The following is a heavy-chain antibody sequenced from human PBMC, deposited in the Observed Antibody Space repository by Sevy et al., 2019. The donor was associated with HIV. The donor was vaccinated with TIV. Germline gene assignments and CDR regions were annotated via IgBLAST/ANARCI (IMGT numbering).Heavy chain of an antibody. J-gene: IGHJ4*02. CDR3: STDDLISY. V-gene: IGHV3-15*07. D-gene: IGHD3-3*02. CDR2: IKSITDGGAA. Sequence: GGSMRLYCTASGFDFPNAWMNWIRQVPGKGLEWVGHIKSITDGGAADYAAPVKGRFTISRHDSKNTLYLQMNSLKAEDTAVYYCSTDDLISYWGRGTLVTVSS. CDR1: GFDFPNAW.